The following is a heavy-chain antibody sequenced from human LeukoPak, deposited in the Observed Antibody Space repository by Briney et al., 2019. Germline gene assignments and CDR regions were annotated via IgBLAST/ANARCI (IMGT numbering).Heavy chain of an antibody. Sequence: GGSLRLSCAASGFTFSGSAMHWVRQASGKGLEWVGRIRSKANSYATAYAASVKGRFTISRDDSKNTAYLQMNSLKTEDTAVYYCAKETPQLGTDSFYFDYWGQGTLVTVSS. CDR3: AKETPQLGTDSFYFDY. J-gene: IGHJ4*02. CDR2: IRSKANSYAT. V-gene: IGHV3-73*01. CDR1: GFTFSGSA. D-gene: IGHD1-1*01.